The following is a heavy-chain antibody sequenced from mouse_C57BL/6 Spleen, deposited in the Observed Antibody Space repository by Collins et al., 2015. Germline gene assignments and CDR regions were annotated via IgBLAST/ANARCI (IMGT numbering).Heavy chain of an antibody. Sequence: EVQLQQSGPVLVKPGASVKMSCKASGYTFTDYYMNWVKQSHGKSLEWIGVINPYNGGTSYNQKFKGKATLTVDKSSSTAYMELNSLTSEDSAVYYCARRGYYYGSLDYWGQGTTLTVSS. CDR2: INPYNGGT. CDR1: GYTFTDYY. D-gene: IGHD1-1*01. J-gene: IGHJ2*01. CDR3: ARRGYYYGSLDY. V-gene: IGHV1-19*01.